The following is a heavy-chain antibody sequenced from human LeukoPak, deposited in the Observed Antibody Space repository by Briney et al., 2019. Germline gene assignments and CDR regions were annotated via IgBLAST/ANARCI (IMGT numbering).Heavy chain of an antibody. CDR1: GFTFSSYE. J-gene: IGHJ4*02. Sequence: PGGSLRLSCAASGFTFSSYEMNWVRQAPGKGLEWVSYISSSGRTIYYADSVKGRFTISRDNTKNTLYLLMNSLRAEDTAVYYCARVTPPTDWGQGTLVTVSS. V-gene: IGHV3-48*03. D-gene: IGHD1-14*01. CDR3: ARVTPPTD. CDR2: ISSSGRTI.